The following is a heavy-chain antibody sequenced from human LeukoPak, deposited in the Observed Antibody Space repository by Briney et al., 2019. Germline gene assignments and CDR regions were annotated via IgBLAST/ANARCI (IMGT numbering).Heavy chain of an antibody. V-gene: IGHV4-39*07. J-gene: IGHJ4*02. D-gene: IGHD2-21*02. Sequence: SETLSLTCTVSGDSLRKSTFYWVWIRQPPGKGLEWIGSIYYSGGADYNPSLQSRVTISVDTSKNEFSLKVRSVTAADTAVYFCARTHCEGDCFSAIRYWGQGTLVTVSS. CDR2: IYYSGGA. CDR3: ARTHCEGDCFSAIRY. CDR1: GDSLRKSTFY.